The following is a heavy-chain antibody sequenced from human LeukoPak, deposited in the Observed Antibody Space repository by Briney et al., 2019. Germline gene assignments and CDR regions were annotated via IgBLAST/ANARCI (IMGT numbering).Heavy chain of an antibody. J-gene: IGHJ4*02. CDR3: ASGLFGVVVAATFDMY. Sequence: GGSLRLSCAASGFTFSSYAMHWVRQAPGKGLEWVAVISYDGSNKYYADSVKGRFTISRDNSKKTLYLQMNSLRAEDTAVYYCASGLFGVVVAATFDMYWGQGTLVTASS. CDR2: ISYDGSNK. CDR1: GFTFSSYA. D-gene: IGHD2-15*01. V-gene: IGHV3-30-3*01.